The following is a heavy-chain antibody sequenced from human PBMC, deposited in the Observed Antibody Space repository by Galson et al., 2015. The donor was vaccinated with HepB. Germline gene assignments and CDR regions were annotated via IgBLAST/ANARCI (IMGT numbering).Heavy chain of an antibody. Sequence: SVKVSCKASGYTFTGYYMHWVRQAPGQGLEWMGWINPNSGGTNYAQKFQGRVTMTRDTSISTAYMELSRLRAEDTAVYYCAKDRWGGNSGFDYWGQGTLVTVSS. V-gene: IGHV1-2*02. J-gene: IGHJ4*02. D-gene: IGHD4-23*01. CDR1: GYTFTGYY. CDR3: AKDRWGGNSGFDY. CDR2: INPNSGGT.